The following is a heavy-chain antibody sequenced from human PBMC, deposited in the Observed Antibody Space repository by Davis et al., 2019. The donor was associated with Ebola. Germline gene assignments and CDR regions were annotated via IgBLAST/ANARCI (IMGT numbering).Heavy chain of an antibody. CDR2: IYSGGST. Sequence: GESLKISCAASGFTVSSNYMSWVRQAPGKGLEWVSVIYSGGSTYYADSVKGRFTISRDNSKNTLYLQMNSLRAEDTAVYYCAREGPAAPFWFDPWGQGTLVTVSS. CDR1: GFTVSSNY. J-gene: IGHJ5*02. D-gene: IGHD2-2*01. CDR3: AREGPAAPFWFDP. V-gene: IGHV3-66*01.